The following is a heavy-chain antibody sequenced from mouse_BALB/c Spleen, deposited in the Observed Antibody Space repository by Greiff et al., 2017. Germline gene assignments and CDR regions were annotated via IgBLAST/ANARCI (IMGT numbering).Heavy chain of an antibody. Sequence: DVMLVESGGGLVQPGGSLKLSCAASGFTFSSYTMSWVRQTPEKRLEWVAYISSGGSTYYPDSVKGRFTISRDNARNILYLQMSSLRSEDTAMYYCARGKDPYYFDDWGQGTTLTVSS. V-gene: IGHV5-6-5*01. CDR1: GFTFSSYT. CDR3: ARGKDPYYFDD. J-gene: IGHJ2*01. CDR2: ISSGGST.